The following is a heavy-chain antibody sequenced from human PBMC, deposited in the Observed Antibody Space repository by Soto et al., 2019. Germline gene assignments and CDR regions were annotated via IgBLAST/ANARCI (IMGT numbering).Heavy chain of an antibody. V-gene: IGHV3-15*01. CDR1: GFTFSNAW. CDR2: IKSKTDGGTT. J-gene: IGHJ6*02. CDR3: TTDLAWGSYYYYYYGMDV. D-gene: IGHD1-26*01. Sequence: GGSLRLSCAASGFTFSNAWMSWVRQAPGKGLEWVGRIKSKTDGGTTDYAAPVKGRFTISRDDSKNTLYLQMNSLKTEDTAVYYCTTDLAWGSYYYYYYGMDVWGQGTTVTVSS.